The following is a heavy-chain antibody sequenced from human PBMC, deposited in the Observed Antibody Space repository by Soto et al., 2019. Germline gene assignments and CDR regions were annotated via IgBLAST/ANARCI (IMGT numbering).Heavy chain of an antibody. J-gene: IGHJ4*02. Sequence: SETLSLTCTVSGGSISSGGYYWSWIRQHPEKGLEWIGYIYYSGSTYYNPSLKSRVTISVDTSKNQFSLKLSSVTAADTAVYYCARERVPLGPDYWGQGTLVTVSS. V-gene: IGHV4-31*03. CDR3: ARERVPLGPDY. CDR2: IYYSGST. CDR1: GGSISSGGYY.